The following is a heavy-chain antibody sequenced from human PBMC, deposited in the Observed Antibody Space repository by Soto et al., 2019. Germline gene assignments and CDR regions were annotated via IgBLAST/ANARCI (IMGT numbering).Heavy chain of an antibody. D-gene: IGHD3-16*01. CDR2: ISYDGSNK. V-gene: IGHV3-30-3*01. Sequence: GGSLRLSCAASGFTFSSYAMHWVRQAPGKGLEWVAVISYDGSNKYYADSVKGRFTISRVNSKNTLYLQMNSLRSEDTAVYYCARGGGLQSDYFDYWGQGTLVTVSS. J-gene: IGHJ4*02. CDR3: ARGGGLQSDYFDY. CDR1: GFTFSSYA.